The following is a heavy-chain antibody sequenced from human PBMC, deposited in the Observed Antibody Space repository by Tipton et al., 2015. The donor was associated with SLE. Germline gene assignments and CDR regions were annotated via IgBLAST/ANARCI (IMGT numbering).Heavy chain of an antibody. CDR3: ARGSPAAGFGY. V-gene: IGHV4-39*07. J-gene: IGHJ4*02. CDR1: GGSISSSSYY. D-gene: IGHD6-25*01. Sequence: TLSLTCTVSGGSISSSSYYWGWIRQPPGKGLEWIGRIYYSGSSYYNPSLKSRVTISVDTSKNQFSLKLSSVTAADTAVYYCARGSPAAGFGYWGQGTLVTVSS. CDR2: IYYSGSS.